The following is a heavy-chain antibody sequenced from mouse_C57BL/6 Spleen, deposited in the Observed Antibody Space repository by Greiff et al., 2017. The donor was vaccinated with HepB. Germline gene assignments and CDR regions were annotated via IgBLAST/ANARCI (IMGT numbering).Heavy chain of an antibody. V-gene: IGHV6-3*01. J-gene: IGHJ3*01. CDR1: GFTFSNYC. CDR2: IRLKSDNYAT. Sequence: EVNVVESGGGLVQPGGSMILSCVASGFTFSNYCMNWVRQSPEKGLEWVAQIRLKSDNYATLYAESVKGRFTISRDDSKTSVYLQMNNLRAEDTGIYYCTDPSWFAYWGQGTLVTVSA. CDR3: TDPSWFAY.